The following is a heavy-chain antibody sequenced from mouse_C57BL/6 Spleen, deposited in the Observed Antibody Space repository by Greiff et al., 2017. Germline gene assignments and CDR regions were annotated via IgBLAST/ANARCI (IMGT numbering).Heavy chain of an antibody. D-gene: IGHD1-1*01. Sequence: VQLQQSGAELARPGASVKLSCKASGYTFTSYGISWVKQRTGQGLEWIGEIYPRSGNTYYNEKFKGKATLTADKSSSTAYMELRRLTSEDSAVYFCASQPYYGSRGGYFDVWGTGTTVTVSS. J-gene: IGHJ1*03. CDR2: IYPRSGNT. CDR3: ASQPYYGSRGGYFDV. V-gene: IGHV1-81*01. CDR1: GYTFTSYG.